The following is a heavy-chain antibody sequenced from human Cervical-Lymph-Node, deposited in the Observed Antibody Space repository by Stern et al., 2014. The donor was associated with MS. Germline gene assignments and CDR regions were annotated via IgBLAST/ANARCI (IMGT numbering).Heavy chain of an antibody. V-gene: IGHV3-33*01. CDR3: ASGYRSSHYYYDY. J-gene: IGHJ4*02. Sequence: VQLVESGGGVVQPGRSLRLSCAASGFSFSRYAMHWVRQAPGKGLEWVAVRWNAGSNPYYGDCVTGRFIISRNNFKNAQNLQMNSLRAEDTAVYYCASGYRSSHYYYDYWGQGTLVTVSS. CDR1: GFSFSRYA. D-gene: IGHD6-13*01. CDR2: RWNAGSNP.